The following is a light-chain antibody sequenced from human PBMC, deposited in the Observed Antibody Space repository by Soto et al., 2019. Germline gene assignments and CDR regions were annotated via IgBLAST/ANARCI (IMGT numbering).Light chain of an antibody. Sequence: NFMLAQPHSVSESLGKTVTISCTRSSGSIVSNYVQWYQQRPGSAPTTVIYEDNQRPSGVPDRFSGSIDSSSNSASLTISGLKTEDEADDYCQSYDSNAHWVFGGGTKLTVL. J-gene: IGLJ3*02. CDR1: SGSIVSNY. CDR3: QSYDSNAHWV. V-gene: IGLV6-57*04. CDR2: EDN.